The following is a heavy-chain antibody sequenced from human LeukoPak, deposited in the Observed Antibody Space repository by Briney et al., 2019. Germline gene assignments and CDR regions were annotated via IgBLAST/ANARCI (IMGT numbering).Heavy chain of an antibody. CDR2: IYYSGST. D-gene: IGHD6-13*01. CDR3: ARVTGYRIEDYFDY. CDR1: CGSISSYY. Sequence: PSETLSLTCTVSCGSISSYYWSWIRQPPGKGLEWIGYIYYSGSTNYNPSLKSRVTISVETSKNEFSLKLRSVTAADTAVYYCARVTGYRIEDYFDYWGQGTLVTVSS. V-gene: IGHV4-59*01. J-gene: IGHJ4*02.